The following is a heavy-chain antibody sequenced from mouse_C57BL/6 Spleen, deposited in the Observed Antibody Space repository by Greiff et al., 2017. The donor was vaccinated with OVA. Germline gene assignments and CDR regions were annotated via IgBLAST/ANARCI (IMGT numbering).Heavy chain of an antibody. CDR2: IYPGDGDT. V-gene: IGHV1-80*01. D-gene: IGHD1-1*01. Sequence: VQVVESGAELVKPGASVKISCKASGYAFSSYWMNWVKQRPGKGLEWIGQIYPGDGDTNYNGKFKGKATLTADKSSSTAYMQLSSLTSEDSAVYFCARAGSSYVDYWGQGTTLTVSS. CDR3: ARAGSSYVDY. CDR1: GYAFSSYW. J-gene: IGHJ2*01.